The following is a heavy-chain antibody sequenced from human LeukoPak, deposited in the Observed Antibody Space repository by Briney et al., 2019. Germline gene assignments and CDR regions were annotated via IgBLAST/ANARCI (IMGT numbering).Heavy chain of an antibody. J-gene: IGHJ5*02. CDR2: IYTSGST. CDR3: ARDRWFAKGAHNWFDP. V-gene: IGHV4-4*07. Sequence: PSETLSLTCTVSGGSISSYYWSWIRQPAGKGLEWIGRIYTSGSTNYNPSLKSRVTISVDTSKNQFSLKLSSVTAADTAVYYCARDRWFAKGAHNWFDPWGQGTLVTVSS. D-gene: IGHD3-10*01. CDR1: GGSISSYY.